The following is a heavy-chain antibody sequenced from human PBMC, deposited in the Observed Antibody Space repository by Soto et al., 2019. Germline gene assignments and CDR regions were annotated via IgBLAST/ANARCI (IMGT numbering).Heavy chain of an antibody. CDR3: ARHLVRGAYYGSGSYYPYYGMDV. CDR1: GGSISSGGYS. J-gene: IGHJ6*02. V-gene: IGHV4-30-2*03. Sequence: PSETLSLTCAVSGGSISSGGYSWSWIRQPPGKGLEWIGYIYHSGSTYYNPSLKSRVTISVDTSKNQFSLKLSSVTAADTAVYYCARHLVRGAYYGSGSYYPYYGMDVWGQGTTVTVSS. D-gene: IGHD3-10*01. CDR2: IYHSGST.